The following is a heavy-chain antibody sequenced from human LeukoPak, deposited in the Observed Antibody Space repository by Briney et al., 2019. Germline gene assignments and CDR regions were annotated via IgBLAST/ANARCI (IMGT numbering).Heavy chain of an antibody. CDR3: AKASQGYTSSSYAY. J-gene: IGHJ4*02. CDR1: GFTFSTYA. Sequence: GGSLRLSCAASGFTFSTYAMSWVRQAPGKGLEWVSGISGLSGSTYYADSVKGRFTVSRDNSKSTLYLQMNSLRAEDTAVCYCAKASQGYTSSSYAYWGQGTLVTVSS. D-gene: IGHD6-13*01. CDR2: ISGLSGST. V-gene: IGHV3-23*01.